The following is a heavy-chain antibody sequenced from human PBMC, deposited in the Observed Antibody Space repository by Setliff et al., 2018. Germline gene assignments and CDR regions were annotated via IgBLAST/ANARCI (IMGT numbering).Heavy chain of an antibody. V-gene: IGHV1-46*01. CDR2: IHPSGGST. CDR3: ARSPAVLGIVYLDP. Sequence: ASVKVSCKASAFTKYYVHWVRQAPGQGLEWMGIIHPSGGSTTYAQKFQDRVTITTDESTSTAYMELDSLRSEDTAVYYCARSPAVLGIVYLDPWGQGTLVTVSS. CDR1: AFTKYY. J-gene: IGHJ5*02. D-gene: IGHD2-15*01.